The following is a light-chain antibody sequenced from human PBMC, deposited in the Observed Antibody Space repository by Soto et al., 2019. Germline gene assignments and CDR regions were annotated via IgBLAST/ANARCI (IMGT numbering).Light chain of an antibody. V-gene: IGKV1-5*03. CDR3: QQYNSYSPYT. CDR2: KAS. Sequence: DIQMTQSPSTLSASVGDRVTITCRASQSISSWLAWYQQKPGKPPKLLIYKASSLESGVPSRFSGSESGTEFTLTISSLQPDDFATYYCQQYNSYSPYTFGQGTKLEIK. J-gene: IGKJ2*01. CDR1: QSISSW.